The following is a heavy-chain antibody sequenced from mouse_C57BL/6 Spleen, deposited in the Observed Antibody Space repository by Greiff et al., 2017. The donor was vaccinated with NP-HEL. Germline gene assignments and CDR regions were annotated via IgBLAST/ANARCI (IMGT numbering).Heavy chain of an antibody. CDR1: GYAFSSYW. Sequence: VKLQESGAELVKPGASVKISCKASGYAFSSYWMNWVKQRPGKGLEWIGQIYPGDGDTNYNGKFKGKATLTADKSSRPAYMQLSCLTSEDSAVYFLARSTGTREGYYFDYWGQGTTLTVSS. D-gene: IGHD4-1*01. CDR3: ARSTGTREGYYFDY. CDR2: IYPGDGDT. V-gene: IGHV1-80*01. J-gene: IGHJ2*01.